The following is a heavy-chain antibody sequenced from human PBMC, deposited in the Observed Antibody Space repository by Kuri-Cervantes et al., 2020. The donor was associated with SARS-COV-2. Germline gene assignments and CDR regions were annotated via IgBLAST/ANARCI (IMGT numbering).Heavy chain of an antibody. CDR1: GGSISSYY. J-gene: IGHJ4*02. D-gene: IGHD3-22*01. CDR3: AHLEGYYDSSGYYDY. CDR2: IYYSGST. V-gene: IGHV4-59*01. Sequence: ETLSLTCTVSGGSISSYYWSWIRQPPGKGLEWIGYIYYSGSTNYNPSLKSRVTISVDTSKNQFSLKLSSVTAADTAVYYCAHLEGYYDSSGYYDYWGQGTLVTVSS.